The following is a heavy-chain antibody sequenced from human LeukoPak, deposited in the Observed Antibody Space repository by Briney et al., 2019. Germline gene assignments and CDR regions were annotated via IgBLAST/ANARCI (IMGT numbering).Heavy chain of an antibody. CDR3: ARTSPTSHFDF. CDR2: INGDGSNS. CDR1: GFTFTTYW. D-gene: IGHD3-16*01. Sequence: GGSLRLSCVASGFTFTTYWMHWVRQAPGKGLVWVSRINGDGSNSNYADSVKGRFTISRDNARYTLYLQMNGLRAEDTALYYCARTSPTSHFDFWGQGTLVTVSS. V-gene: IGHV3-74*01. J-gene: IGHJ4*02.